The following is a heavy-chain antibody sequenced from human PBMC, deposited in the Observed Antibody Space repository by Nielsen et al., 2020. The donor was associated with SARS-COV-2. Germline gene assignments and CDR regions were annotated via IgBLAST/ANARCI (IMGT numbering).Heavy chain of an antibody. D-gene: IGHD3-10*01. V-gene: IGHV5-51*01. J-gene: IGHJ6*02. CDR1: GYSFTSYW. CDR2: IYPGDSDT. Sequence: KVSCKGSGYSFTSYWIGWVRQMPGKGLEWMGIIYPGDSDTRYSPSFQGQVTTSADKSISTAYLQWSSLKASDTAMYYCASGTGADYYDYYGMDVWGQGTTVTVSS. CDR3: ASGTGADYYDYYGMDV.